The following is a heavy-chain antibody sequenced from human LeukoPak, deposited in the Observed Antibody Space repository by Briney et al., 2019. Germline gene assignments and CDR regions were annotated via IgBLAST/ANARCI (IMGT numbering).Heavy chain of an antibody. CDR2: IIGSGGST. D-gene: IGHD6-13*01. CDR1: GFTFSSYS. CDR3: ANGPAAASTRWEYYFDY. Sequence: GGSLRLSCAASGFTFSSYSMSWVRQPPGKGLEWVSAIIGSGGSTYYAASVKGRFTISRDNSKNTLYLQRNSLRGEDTAVYDCANGPAAASTRWEYYFDYSGQGRLVTVSS. V-gene: IGHV3-23*01. J-gene: IGHJ4*02.